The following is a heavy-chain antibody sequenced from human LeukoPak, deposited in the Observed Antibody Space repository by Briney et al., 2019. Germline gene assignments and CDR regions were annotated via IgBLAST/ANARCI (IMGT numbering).Heavy chain of an antibody. CDR2: IYSDNT. V-gene: IGHV3-23*03. Sequence: GGSLRLSCAASGFTFSSYGMSWVRQAPGKGLEWVSFIYSDNTHYSDSVKGRFTISRDNSKNTLYLQMNSLRAEDTAVYYCAKDLTMNAFDIWGQGTMVTVSS. CDR3: AKDLTMNAFDI. J-gene: IGHJ3*02. D-gene: IGHD3-22*01. CDR1: GFTFSSYG.